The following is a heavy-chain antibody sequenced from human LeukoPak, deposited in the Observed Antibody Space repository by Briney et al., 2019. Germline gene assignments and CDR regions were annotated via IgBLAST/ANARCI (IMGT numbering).Heavy chain of an antibody. CDR3: ARQGVYDILTGYNY. V-gene: IGHV4-34*01. Sequence: SETLSLTCAVYGGSFSGYYWSWIRQPPGKGLEWIGEINHSGSTNYNPSLKSRVTISVDTSKNQFSLKLSSVTAADTAVYYCARQGVYDILTGYNYWGQGTLVTVSS. D-gene: IGHD3-9*01. CDR2: INHSGST. J-gene: IGHJ4*02. CDR1: GGSFSGYY.